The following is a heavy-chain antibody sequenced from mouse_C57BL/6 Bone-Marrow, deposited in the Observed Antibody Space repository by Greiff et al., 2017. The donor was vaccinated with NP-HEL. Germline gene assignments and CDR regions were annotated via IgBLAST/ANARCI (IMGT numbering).Heavy chain of an antibody. J-gene: IGHJ4*01. Sequence: DVKLQESGPSLVRPSQTLSLTCTVTGFSINSDCYWIWIRQFPGNKLEYIGYTFYSGITYYNPSLESRTYITRDTSKNQFSLKLSSVTTEDTATYYCASEIYYGNYDYAMDYWGQGTSVTVSS. CDR2: TFYSGIT. CDR1: GFSINSDCY. D-gene: IGHD2-1*01. CDR3: ASEIYYGNYDYAMDY. V-gene: IGHV3-3*01.